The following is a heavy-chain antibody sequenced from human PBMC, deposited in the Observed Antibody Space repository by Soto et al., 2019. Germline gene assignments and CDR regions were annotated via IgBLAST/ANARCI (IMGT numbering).Heavy chain of an antibody. CDR3: ARGATVYYYGMDV. V-gene: IGHV4-31*03. Sequence: QVQLQESGPGLVKPSQTLSLTCTVSGGSISSGGYYWSWIRQHPGKGLEWIGYIYYSGSTYYNPSRKSRVTISVDTSKNQFSLKLSSVTAADTAVYYCARGATVYYYGMDVWGQGTTVTVSS. CDR1: GGSISSGGYY. CDR2: IYYSGST. J-gene: IGHJ6*02. D-gene: IGHD1-26*01.